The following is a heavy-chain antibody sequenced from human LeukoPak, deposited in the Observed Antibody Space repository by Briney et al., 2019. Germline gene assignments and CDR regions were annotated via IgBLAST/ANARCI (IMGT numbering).Heavy chain of an antibody. J-gene: IGHJ6*02. D-gene: IGHD2-15*01. CDR2: ISYDGSNK. CDR3: AKGLVAATYYYYGMDV. CDR1: GFTFSSDG. Sequence: GGSLRLSCAASGFTFSSDGMHWVRQAPGKGLEWVAVISYDGSNKYYADSVKGRFTISRDNSKNTLYLQMNSLRAEDTAVYYCAKGLVAATYYYYGMDVWGQGTTVTVSS. V-gene: IGHV3-30*18.